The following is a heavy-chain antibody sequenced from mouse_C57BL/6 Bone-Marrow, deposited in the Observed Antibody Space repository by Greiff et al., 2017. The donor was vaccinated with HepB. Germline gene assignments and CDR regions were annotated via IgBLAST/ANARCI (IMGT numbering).Heavy chain of an antibody. J-gene: IGHJ4*01. D-gene: IGHD1-1*01. CDR2: IDPSNSYT. V-gene: IGHV1-50*01. Sequence: QVQLQQPGAELVKPGASVKLSCKASGYTFTSYWMQWVKQRPGQGLEWIGEIDPSNSYTNYNQKLKGKATLTVDTSSNAAYKQLSSLTSEDSAVYYCAPLRYAMDYWGQGTSVTVSS. CDR1: GYTFTSYW. CDR3: APLRYAMDY.